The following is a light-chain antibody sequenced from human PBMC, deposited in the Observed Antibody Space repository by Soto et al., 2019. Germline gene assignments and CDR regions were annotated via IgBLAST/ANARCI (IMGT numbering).Light chain of an antibody. Sequence: QSVLTQPPSTSGTPGQRVTISCSGSSPNIGDYTVNWYQHLPGTAPKLLMYSNDQRPSGVPDRFSGSKSGTSASLAISGLQSEDEADYYCATWDDSLSGRVVFGGGTKLTVL. CDR1: SPNIGDYT. CDR3: ATWDDSLSGRVV. CDR2: SND. V-gene: IGLV1-44*01. J-gene: IGLJ2*01.